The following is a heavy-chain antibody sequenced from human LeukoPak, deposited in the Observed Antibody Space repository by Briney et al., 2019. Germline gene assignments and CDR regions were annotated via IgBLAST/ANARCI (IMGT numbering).Heavy chain of an antibody. Sequence: GGSLRLSCAASGFTFDDYAMHWVRQAPGKGLEWVSGISWNSGSIGYADSVKGRFTISRDNAKNSLYLQMNSLRAEDMALYYCAKDIASSYYYYYMDVWGKGTTVIVSS. CDR2: ISWNSGSI. CDR3: AKDIASSYYYYYMDV. J-gene: IGHJ6*03. D-gene: IGHD6-6*01. V-gene: IGHV3-9*03. CDR1: GFTFDDYA.